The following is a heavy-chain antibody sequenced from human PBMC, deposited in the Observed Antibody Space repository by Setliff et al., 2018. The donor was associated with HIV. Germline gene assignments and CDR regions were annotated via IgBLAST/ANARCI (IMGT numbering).Heavy chain of an antibody. V-gene: IGHV2-70*11. Sequence: SGPTLVNPTQTLTLTCTFSGFSLSTRGMCVSWIRQPPGKALEWLARIDWDDDIYYTTSLKTRLTISKDTSKNQVVLTMTNMDPVDTATYYCARMISYSPYFDYWGQGTVVTVSS. J-gene: IGHJ4*02. D-gene: IGHD1-26*01. CDR1: GFSLSTRGMC. CDR2: IDWDDDI. CDR3: ARMISYSPYFDY.